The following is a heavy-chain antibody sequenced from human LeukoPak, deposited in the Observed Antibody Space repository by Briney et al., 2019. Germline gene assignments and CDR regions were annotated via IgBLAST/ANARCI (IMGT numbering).Heavy chain of an antibody. CDR1: GYTFPDYW. CDR2: IYPDDSDA. D-gene: IGHD6-25*01. CDR3: ASIRSGSLDF. J-gene: IGHJ4*02. Sequence: GESLKISCKASGYTFPDYWIAWVRQMPGKGLEWMGIIYPDDSDARYSPSFQGQVTISADKSINTAYLQWSSLKASDTAMYYCASIRSGSLDFWGQGTLVTVSS. V-gene: IGHV5-51*01.